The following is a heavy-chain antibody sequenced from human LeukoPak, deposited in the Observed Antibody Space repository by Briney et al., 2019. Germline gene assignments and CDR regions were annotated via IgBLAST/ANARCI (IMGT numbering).Heavy chain of an antibody. CDR1: GFIFSSYG. CDR3: ARDRDPGYEDGSGYRRVNAFDI. CDR2: IRYDGSRK. V-gene: IGHV3-30*02. Sequence: GGSLRLSCAASGFIFSSYGMHWVRQAPGKGLEWVAFIRYDGSRKYYADSVKGRFTISRDNSMNTLYLQMNSLRAEDTAVYYCARDRDPGYEDGSGYRRVNAFDIWGQGTMVTVSS. D-gene: IGHD3-22*01. J-gene: IGHJ3*02.